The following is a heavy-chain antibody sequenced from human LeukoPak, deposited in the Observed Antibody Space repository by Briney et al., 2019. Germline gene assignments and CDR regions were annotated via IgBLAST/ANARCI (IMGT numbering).Heavy chain of an antibody. Sequence: GGSLRLSCAASGFTFSTYAMSWVRQAPGTGLEWVSAISGSGGNTYYADSVKGRFTISRDNSKNTLYLQMNSLRVEDTATFYCAKLGYCSDDSCFYGMDAWGQGTTVTVSS. CDR2: ISGSGGNT. J-gene: IGHJ6*02. CDR1: GFTFSTYA. V-gene: IGHV3-23*01. D-gene: IGHD2-15*01. CDR3: AKLGYCSDDSCFYGMDA.